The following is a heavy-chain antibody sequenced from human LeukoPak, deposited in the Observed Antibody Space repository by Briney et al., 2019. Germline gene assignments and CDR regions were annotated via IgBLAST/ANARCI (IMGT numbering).Heavy chain of an antibody. CDR3: ARVYDSSAYYPLGY. V-gene: IGHV3-11*01. J-gene: IGHJ4*02. Sequence: GGSLRLSCAASGFTFGDYYMSWIRQAPGKGLEWVSYISSSGSTIYYADSVKGRFTISRDNAKNSLYLQMNSLRAEDTAMYYCARVYDSSAYYPLGYWGQGTLVTVSS. CDR2: ISSSGSTI. CDR1: GFTFGDYY. D-gene: IGHD3-22*01.